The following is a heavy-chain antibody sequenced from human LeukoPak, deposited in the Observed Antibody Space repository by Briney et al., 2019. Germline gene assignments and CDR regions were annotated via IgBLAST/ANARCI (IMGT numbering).Heavy chain of an antibody. CDR3: ARGRRGEFGELWYLEIPWFDP. CDR2: INHSGST. J-gene: IGHJ5*02. V-gene: IGHV4-34*01. D-gene: IGHD3-10*01. CDR1: GGSFSGYY. Sequence: SETLSLTCAVYGGSFSGYYWSWIRQPPGKGLEWIGEINHSGSTNYNPSLKSRVTISVDTSKNQFSLKLSSVTAADTAVYYCARGRRGEFGELWYLEIPWFDPWGQGTLVTVSS.